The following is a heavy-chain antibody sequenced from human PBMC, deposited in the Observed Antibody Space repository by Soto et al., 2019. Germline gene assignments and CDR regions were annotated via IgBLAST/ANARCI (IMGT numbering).Heavy chain of an antibody. CDR1: GFTFSTYG. D-gene: IGHD1-1*01. CDR2: ISHDGNNK. J-gene: IGHJ4*02. CDR3: AKSVYNWNDGFFDY. V-gene: IGHV3-30*18. Sequence: QVQLVESGGGVVQPGRSLRLSCAASGFTFSTYGMHWVRQAPGKGLEWVAVISHDGNNKYYADSVKGRFTISRDNSKNTLYLQMSSLRAEDTAVYYCAKSVYNWNDGFFDYWGQGTLVTVSS.